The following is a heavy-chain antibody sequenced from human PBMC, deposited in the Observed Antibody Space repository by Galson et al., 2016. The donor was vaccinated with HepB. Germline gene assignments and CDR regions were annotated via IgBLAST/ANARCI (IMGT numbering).Heavy chain of an antibody. D-gene: IGHD3-10*01. V-gene: IGHV3-33*06. J-gene: IGHJ4*02. CDR2: IWSDGTRK. CDR3: VKEGSGSYLGFGFYDY. Sequence: SLRLSCAASGFSFSNYGMHWVRQAPGKGLEWVALIWSDGTRKYYGDSVTGSFTISRDNSRDTLYLQMDSLRAEDRAVYFCVKEGSGSYLGFGFYDYWGQGTLVTVSS. CDR1: GFSFSNYG.